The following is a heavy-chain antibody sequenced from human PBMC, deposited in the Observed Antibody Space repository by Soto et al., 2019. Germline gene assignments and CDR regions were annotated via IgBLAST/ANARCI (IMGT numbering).Heavy chain of an antibody. Sequence: GGSLRLSCAASGFTFSNYSMSWVRQAPGQGLEWVSAIGGSGGSTLYADSVKGRFTISRDNAKNTLYLQMNSLRAEDTAVYYCARDDSGPLTFDYWGQGTPVTVS. CDR1: GFTFSNYS. CDR3: ARDDSGPLTFDY. D-gene: IGHD1-26*01. V-gene: IGHV3-23*01. CDR2: IGGSGGST. J-gene: IGHJ4*02.